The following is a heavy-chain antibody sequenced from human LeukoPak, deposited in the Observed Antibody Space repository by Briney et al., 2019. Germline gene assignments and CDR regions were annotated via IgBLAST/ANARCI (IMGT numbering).Heavy chain of an antibody. D-gene: IGHD3-10*01. CDR3: ARDIPYGSGSLYDY. CDR2: ISSSSSYI. Sequence: GGSLRLSCAAFGFTFSSYTMNWVRQAPGKGLEWVSSISSSSSYIYYADSVKGRFTISRDNAKNSLYLQMNSLRAEDTAVYYCARDIPYGSGSLYDYWGQGTLVTVSS. J-gene: IGHJ4*02. V-gene: IGHV3-21*01. CDR1: GFTFSSYT.